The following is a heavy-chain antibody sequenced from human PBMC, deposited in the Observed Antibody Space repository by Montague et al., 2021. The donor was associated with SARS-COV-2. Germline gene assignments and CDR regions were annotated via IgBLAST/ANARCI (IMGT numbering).Heavy chain of an antibody. V-gene: IGHV4-34*01. D-gene: IGHD3-3*01. Sequence: SETLSLTCAVYGGPFSAHSWSWIRQSPGKGLEWIGEINHRGSTTYMSSLKSRVTMSVDTSKNQFSLKMSSVTAADTAIYYCARGGLAGGNYDIWSFSYTSPLDYWGQGTQVTVSS. J-gene: IGHJ4*02. CDR2: INHRGST. CDR1: GGPFSAHS. CDR3: ARGGLAGGNYDIWSFSYTSPLDY.